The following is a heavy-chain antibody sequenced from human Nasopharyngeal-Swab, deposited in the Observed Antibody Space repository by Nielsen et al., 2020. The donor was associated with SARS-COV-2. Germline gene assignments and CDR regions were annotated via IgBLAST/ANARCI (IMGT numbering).Heavy chain of an antibody. V-gene: IGHV4-39*07. CDR2: IYYSGST. CDR3: ASGGVNANTIFGVVIPPLWYYYGMDV. Sequence: RQAPGKGLEWIGYIYYSGSTYYNPSLKSRVTISVDTSKNQFSLKLSSVTAADTAVYYCASGGVNANTIFGVVIPPLWYYYGMDVWGQGTTVTVSS. D-gene: IGHD3-3*01. J-gene: IGHJ6*02.